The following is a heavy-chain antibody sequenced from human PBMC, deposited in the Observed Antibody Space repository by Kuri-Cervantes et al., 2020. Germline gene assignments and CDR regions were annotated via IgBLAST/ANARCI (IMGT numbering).Heavy chain of an antibody. J-gene: IGHJ5*02. CDR1: GFTFSSYW. V-gene: IGHV3-7*01. D-gene: IGHD2-15*01. Sequence: GGSLRLSCAASGFTFSSYWTSWVCQAPGKGLEWVANIKQDGSEKYYVDSVKGRLTISRDNAKNSLYLQMNSLRAEDTAVYYCARFCSVGRASRYTWFDPWGQGTLVTVSS. CDR3: ARFCSVGRASRYTWFDP. CDR2: IKQDGSEK.